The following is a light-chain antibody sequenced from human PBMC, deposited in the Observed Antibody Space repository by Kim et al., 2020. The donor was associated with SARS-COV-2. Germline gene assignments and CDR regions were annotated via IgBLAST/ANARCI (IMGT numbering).Light chain of an antibody. V-gene: IGKV1-9*01. CDR1: QGISTY. CDR2: RAS. J-gene: IGKJ1*01. CDR3: QQLNSYPRT. Sequence: DIQLTHSPPFLSASVGDRVTITCRASQGISTYLAWYQQIPGKAPKLLIYRASTLQSGVPSRFSGSGSGTEFTLTISNLQPEDFAIYYCQQLNSYPRTFGQGTKVDIK.